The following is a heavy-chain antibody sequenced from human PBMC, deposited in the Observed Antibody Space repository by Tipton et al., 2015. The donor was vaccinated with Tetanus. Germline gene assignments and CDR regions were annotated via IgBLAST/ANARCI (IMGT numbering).Heavy chain of an antibody. D-gene: IGHD3-22*01. CDR2: IYSSGDT. CDR3: ARHNSGYFTFFDS. J-gene: IGHJ4*02. CDR1: GGSISRHY. Sequence: TLSLTCTVSGGSISRHYWSWIRQPAGKGLEWIGRIYSSGDTYSNPSLKSRVTMSVDTSRNQFSLRLSSVTAADTAEYYCARHNSGYFTFFDSWGQGILVTVSS. V-gene: IGHV4-4*07.